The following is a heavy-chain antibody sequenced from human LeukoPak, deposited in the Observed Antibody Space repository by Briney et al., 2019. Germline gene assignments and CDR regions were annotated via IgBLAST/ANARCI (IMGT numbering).Heavy chain of an antibody. Sequence: GGSLRLSCEASGFTFSTYWMKWVRQAPGKGLECVANIKQDGSQKYYVDSVKGRFIISRDNAKSSLYLQMNSLRAEDTAVYYCAREGTYGNYRASGDYWGQGALVTVSS. D-gene: IGHD4-23*01. J-gene: IGHJ4*02. CDR3: AREGTYGNYRASGDY. CDR2: IKQDGSQK. CDR1: GFTFSTYW. V-gene: IGHV3-7*03.